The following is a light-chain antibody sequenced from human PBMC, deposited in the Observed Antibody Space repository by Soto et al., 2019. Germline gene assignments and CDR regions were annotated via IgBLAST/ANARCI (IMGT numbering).Light chain of an antibody. V-gene: IGLV3-1*01. CDR1: KLGDKY. J-gene: IGLJ2*01. CDR3: QAWDSSTDVV. CDR2: QHS. Sequence: SYELTQPPSVSVSPGQTASITCSGDKLGDKYTCWYQQKPGQSPVLVIYQHSHRPSGIAERFSGSNSGNTATLTISGTQAMDEADYYCQAWDSSTDVVFGGGTKLTVL.